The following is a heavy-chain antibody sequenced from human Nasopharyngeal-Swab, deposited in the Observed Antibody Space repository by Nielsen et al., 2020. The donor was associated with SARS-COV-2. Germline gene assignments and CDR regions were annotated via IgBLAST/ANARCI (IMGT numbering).Heavy chain of an antibody. Sequence: GESLKISCAASGFTFSNAWMNWVRQAPGKGLEWVSSISSSSSYIYYADSVKGRFTISRDNAKNSLYLQMNSLRAEDTAVYYCASAYYDFWSGDEYYFDYWGQGTLVTVSS. CDR2: ISSSSSYI. V-gene: IGHV3-21*01. CDR3: ASAYYDFWSGDEYYFDY. CDR1: GFTFSNAW. J-gene: IGHJ4*02. D-gene: IGHD3-3*01.